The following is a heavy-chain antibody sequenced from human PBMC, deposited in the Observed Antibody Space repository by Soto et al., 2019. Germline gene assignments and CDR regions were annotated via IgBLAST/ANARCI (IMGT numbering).Heavy chain of an antibody. CDR3: ARDFYGGFSYGPGDS. CDR1: GFAFWGDW. Sequence: DVQLVESGGGLVQPGGSLRLSCVASGFAFWGDWMSLVRQAPGKGLEWVANIKQDGSKAQYLESVRGRFTISRDNSKSSVYLQMNSLRAEDTALYYCARDFYGGFSYGPGDSWGQGTLVTVSS. CDR2: IKQDGSKA. V-gene: IGHV3-7*01. J-gene: IGHJ4*02. D-gene: IGHD2-15*01.